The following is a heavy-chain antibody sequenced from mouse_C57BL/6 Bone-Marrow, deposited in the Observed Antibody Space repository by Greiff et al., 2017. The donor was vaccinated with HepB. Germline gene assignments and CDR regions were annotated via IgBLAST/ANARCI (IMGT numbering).Heavy chain of an antibody. J-gene: IGHJ2*01. CDR2: INPNNGGT. CDR1: GYTFTDYY. V-gene: IGHV1-26*01. Sequence: VQLQQSGPELVKPGASVKISCKASGYTFTDYYMNWVKQSHGKSLEWIGDINPNNGGTSYNQKFKGKATLTVDKSSSTAYMELRSLTSEDSAVYYCARGGSTVGYWGQGTTLTVSS. D-gene: IGHD1-1*01. CDR3: ARGGSTVGY.